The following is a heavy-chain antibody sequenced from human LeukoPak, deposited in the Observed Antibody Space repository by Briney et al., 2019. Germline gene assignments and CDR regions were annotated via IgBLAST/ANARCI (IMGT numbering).Heavy chain of an antibody. CDR3: ARKGSYYYDSSGYLLEYYFDY. D-gene: IGHD3-22*01. V-gene: IGHV4-59*12. CDR1: GGSISSYY. Sequence: SETLSLTCTVSGGSISSYYWSWIRQPPGKGLEWIGYIYYSGSTNYNPSLKRRVTISVDTSKNQFSLKLSSVTAADTAVYYCARKGSYYYDSSGYLLEYYFDYWGQGTLVTVSS. J-gene: IGHJ4*02. CDR2: IYYSGST.